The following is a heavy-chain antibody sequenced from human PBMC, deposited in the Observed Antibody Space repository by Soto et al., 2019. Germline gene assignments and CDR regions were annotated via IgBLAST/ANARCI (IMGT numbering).Heavy chain of an antibody. CDR3: ARRGLVGATTFDY. CDR2: IYYSGST. D-gene: IGHD1-26*01. Sequence: QLQLQESGPGLVKPSETLSLTCTVSGGSISSSRSYWGWIRQPPGKGLECIGSIYYSGSTYYSPSLNSRVTISVDTSKNQFSLKLSSVTAADTAVYYCARRGLVGATTFDYWGQGTLVTVSS. CDR1: GGSISSSRSY. V-gene: IGHV4-39*01. J-gene: IGHJ4*02.